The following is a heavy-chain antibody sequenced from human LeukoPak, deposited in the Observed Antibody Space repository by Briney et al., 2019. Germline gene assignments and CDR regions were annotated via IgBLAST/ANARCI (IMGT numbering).Heavy chain of an antibody. V-gene: IGHV3-21*01. CDR1: GFTFSSYS. J-gene: IGHJ3*02. Sequence: GGSLRLSCAASGFTFSSYSMNWVRQAPGKGLEWVSSISSSSSYIYYADSVKGRFTISRDNAKNSLYLQMNSLRAEDTAVYYCARSDTPLSAFDIWGQGTMDTVSS. CDR2: ISSSSSYI. CDR3: ARSDTPLSAFDI. D-gene: IGHD5-18*01.